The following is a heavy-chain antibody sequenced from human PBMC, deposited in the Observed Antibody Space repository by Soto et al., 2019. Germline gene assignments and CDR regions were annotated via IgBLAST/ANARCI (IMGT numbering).Heavy chain of an antibody. J-gene: IGHJ5*02. CDR2: IDPSDSYT. CDR3: ARHVPPVDWFDP. V-gene: IGHV5-10-1*01. Sequence: EVQLVQSGAEVKKPGESLRISCKGSGYSFTSYWISWVRQMPGKGLEWMGRIDPSDSYTNYSPSFQGHVTISADKSISTAYLQWSSLKASDTAMYSCARHVPPVDWFDPWGQGTLVTVSS. CDR1: GYSFTSYW.